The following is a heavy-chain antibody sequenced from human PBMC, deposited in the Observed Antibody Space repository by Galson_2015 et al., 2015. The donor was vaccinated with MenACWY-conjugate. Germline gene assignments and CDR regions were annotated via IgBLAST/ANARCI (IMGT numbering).Heavy chain of an antibody. CDR2: LYYSEIT. D-gene: IGHD2-2*01. CDR1: GDSISSSNFY. Sequence: ETLSLTCTVSGDSISSSNFYRGWIRQPPGEGLEWIGSLYYSEITYYNPSFKSRVTISVDTSRNQFSLKLISVTAADSAVYFCARHRITVPAAMDVWGKGTTVTVSS. V-gene: IGHV4-39*01. J-gene: IGHJ6*04. CDR3: ARHRITVPAAMDV.